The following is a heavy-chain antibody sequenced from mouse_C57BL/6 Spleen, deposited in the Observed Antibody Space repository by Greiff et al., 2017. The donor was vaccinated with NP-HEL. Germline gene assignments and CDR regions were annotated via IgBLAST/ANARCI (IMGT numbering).Heavy chain of an antibody. CDR3: ARVVVNWYFDV. CDR2: IHPNSGST. J-gene: IGHJ1*03. V-gene: IGHV1-64*01. Sequence: QVHVKQSGAELVKPGASVKLSCKASGYTFTSYWMHWVKQRPGQGLEWIGMIHPNSGSTNYNEKFKSKATLTVDKSSSTAYMQLSSLTSEDSAVYYCARVVVNWYFDVWGTGTTVTVSS. CDR1: GYTFTSYW. D-gene: IGHD1-1*02.